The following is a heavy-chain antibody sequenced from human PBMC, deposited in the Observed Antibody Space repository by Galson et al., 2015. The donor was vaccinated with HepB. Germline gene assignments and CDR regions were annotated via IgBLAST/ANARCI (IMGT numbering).Heavy chain of an antibody. D-gene: IGHD2-2*02. J-gene: IGHJ4*02. CDR2: IRSSAFGGTT. CDR3: TRGLPFFCSGTSCSTPPFDS. CDR1: GFTFGDSA. Sequence: SLRLRCPVSGFTFGDSAITWFRQARGKGMEWVGFIRSSAFGGTTEDAASVKGRFTFPRDDSKSTAYLQLNNLKPEDTAVYYCTRGLPFFCSGTSCSTPPFDSCGQGTLVTVSS. V-gene: IGHV3-49*03.